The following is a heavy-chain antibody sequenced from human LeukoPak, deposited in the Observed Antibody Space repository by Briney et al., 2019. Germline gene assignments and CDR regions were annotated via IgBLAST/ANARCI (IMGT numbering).Heavy chain of an antibody. Sequence: QSGGSLRLSCAASGFAFSSYWMSWVRQAPGKGLEWVANVKQDGSEKYYVGSVKGRFTISRDNAKNSLSLQMNSLRDEDTAVYYCARDSVHGYYDSSGYSALFDCWGQGTLVTVSS. CDR1: GFAFSSYW. CDR3: ARDSVHGYYDSSGYSALFDC. J-gene: IGHJ4*02. CDR2: VKQDGSEK. D-gene: IGHD3-22*01. V-gene: IGHV3-7*01.